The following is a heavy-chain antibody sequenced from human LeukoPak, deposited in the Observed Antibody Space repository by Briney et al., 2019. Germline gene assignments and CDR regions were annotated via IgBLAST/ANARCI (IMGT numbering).Heavy chain of an antibody. D-gene: IGHD3-22*01. Sequence: GASVKVSCKASGYTFTNYTLNWVRQAPGQGLEWMGWISGYNGNTKYAQKFQDRMTMTTDTSTSTAHMDLRSLRSDDTAVYYCARDAAIVVTPKWFDPWGQGTLVTVSS. CDR3: ARDAAIVVTPKWFDP. CDR2: ISGYNGNT. CDR1: GYTFTNYT. V-gene: IGHV1-18*01. J-gene: IGHJ5*02.